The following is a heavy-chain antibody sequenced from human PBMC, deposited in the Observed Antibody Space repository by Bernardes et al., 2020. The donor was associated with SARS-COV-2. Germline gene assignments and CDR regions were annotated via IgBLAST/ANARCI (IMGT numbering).Heavy chain of an antibody. CDR2: IYYSGST. CDR3: ASERSEYSSSRFDY. CDR1: GCSISITSYS. V-gene: IGHV4-39*07. Sequence: SETLSLTCTFSGCSISITSYSCGWLRQPPGKGLEWIGSIYYSGSTYYNPSLKSRVTISVDTSKNQFSLKLSSVTAADTAVYYCASERSEYSSSRFDYWGQGTLVTVSS. D-gene: IGHD6-6*01. J-gene: IGHJ4*02.